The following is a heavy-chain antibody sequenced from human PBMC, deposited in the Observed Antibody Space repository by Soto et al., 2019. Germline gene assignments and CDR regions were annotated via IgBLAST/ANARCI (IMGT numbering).Heavy chain of an antibody. J-gene: IGHJ3*02. Sequence: SETLSLTCAVYGGFISSGNYYWSWIRQPPGKGLEWIGEMSHSGGTHFNPSLKSRVTISVDTSKNQFPLKMSSVTAADTALYYCSRVERGTATTVVDAFDIWGPGTMVT. V-gene: IGHV4-34*01. CDR3: SRVERGTATTVVDAFDI. CDR1: GGFISSGNYY. D-gene: IGHD1-1*01. CDR2: MSHSGGT.